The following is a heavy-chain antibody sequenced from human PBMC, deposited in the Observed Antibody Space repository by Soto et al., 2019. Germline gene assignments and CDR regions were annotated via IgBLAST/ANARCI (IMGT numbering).Heavy chain of an antibody. J-gene: IGHJ6*02. V-gene: IGHV4-34*01. D-gene: IGHD3-3*02. CDR2: INHSGGT. CDR3: ARDRQYYQFWSGYQNERPYGMDV. CDR1: GGSFSGYY. Sequence: PSETLSLTCGVYGGSFSGYYWTWILQAPGKGLEWIGEINHSGGTNYNSSLKSRVTISVDTSKNQLSLTLYSVTAADTAVYYCARDRQYYQFWSGYQNERPYGMDVWGQGTTVTVSS.